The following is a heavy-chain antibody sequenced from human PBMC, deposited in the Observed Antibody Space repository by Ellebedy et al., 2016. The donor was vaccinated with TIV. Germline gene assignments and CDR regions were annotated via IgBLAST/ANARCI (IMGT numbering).Heavy chain of an antibody. J-gene: IGHJ4*02. V-gene: IGHV3-23*01. CDR3: AKDRTSGDGYWVFDS. D-gene: IGHD2-21*02. Sequence: GESLKISCAASGITFSTYTMDWVRQAPGKGLEWVSGISATGGTTFYADSVKGRFTISRDNSKRTVDLQMRSVRAEDTAVYFCAKDRTSGDGYWVFDSWGQGTMVSVSS. CDR1: GITFSTYT. CDR2: ISATGGTT.